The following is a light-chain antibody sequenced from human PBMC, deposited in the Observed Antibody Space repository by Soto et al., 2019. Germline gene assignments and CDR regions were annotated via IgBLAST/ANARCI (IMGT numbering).Light chain of an antibody. J-gene: IGKJ1*01. CDR1: QSVSSW. V-gene: IGKV1-5*03. CDR3: QQYKTYWT. CDR2: KAS. Sequence: DIQMTQSPATLSSSVGDRVTITCRASQSVSSWLAWFQQKPGKAPKLLIYKASSLQSGVSSRFSGGGSGTDFTLTISSLQPDDFATYYCQQYKTYWTFGPGTKVEIK.